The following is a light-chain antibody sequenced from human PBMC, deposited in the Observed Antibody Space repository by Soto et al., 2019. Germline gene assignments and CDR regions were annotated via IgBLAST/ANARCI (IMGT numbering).Light chain of an antibody. CDR1: TSDIGTYDY. J-gene: IGLJ2*01. CDR3: SSYTTTYSLV. V-gene: IGLV2-14*03. Sequence: QSALTQPASVSGSPGQSITISCTGTTSDIGTYDYVSWYKQHPDKAPKLIIYDVNSRPSGISNRFSGSKSGNTASLTVSGLQPEDEGYYYCSSYTTTYSLVFGGGTKVTVL. CDR2: DVN.